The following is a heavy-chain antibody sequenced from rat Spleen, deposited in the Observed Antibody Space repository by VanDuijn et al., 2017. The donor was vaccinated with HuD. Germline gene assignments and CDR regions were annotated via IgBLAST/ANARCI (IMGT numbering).Heavy chain of an antibody. CDR2: INTDGDST. D-gene: IGHD1-1*01. Sequence: EVQLVESGGGLVQPGRSLKLSCVASGFTFSGYWMYWLRQAPGKGLEWISSINTDGDSTFYPDSVKGRFTISRDNAKSTLYLQMDSLRSEDTATYYCERHHYYSGEDYYVRDAWGQGASVTVSS. CDR3: ERHHYYSGEDYYVRDA. V-gene: IGHV5-58*01. CDR1: GFTFSGYW. J-gene: IGHJ4*01.